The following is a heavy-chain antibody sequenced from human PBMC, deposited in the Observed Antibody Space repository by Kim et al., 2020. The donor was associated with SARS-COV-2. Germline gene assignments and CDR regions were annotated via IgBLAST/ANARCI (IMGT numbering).Heavy chain of an antibody. J-gene: IGHJ4*02. CDR1: GGSFSGYY. Sequence: SETLSLTCAVYGGSFSGYYWSWIRQPPGKGLEWIGEINHSGSTNYNPSLKSRVTISVDTSKNQFSLKLSSVTAADTAVYYCARGNSVWFGELLLGRARMYYFDYWGQGTLVTVSS. CDR3: ARGNSVWFGELLLGRARMYYFDY. D-gene: IGHD3-10*01. CDR2: INHSGST. V-gene: IGHV4-34*01.